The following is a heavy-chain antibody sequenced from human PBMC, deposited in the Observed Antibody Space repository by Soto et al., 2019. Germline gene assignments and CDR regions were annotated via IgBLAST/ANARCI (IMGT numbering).Heavy chain of an antibody. V-gene: IGHV3-30-3*01. D-gene: IGHD3-22*01. CDR2: ISYDGSNK. Sequence: QVQLVESGGGVVQPGRSLRLSCAASGFTFSSYAIHWVGQAPGKGMDWVAIISYDGSNKYYADSVKGRFTISRDNSKNTLYLQMNSLRAEDTAVYYCARDQDYHSSGYVLDYWGQGTRVTVSS. CDR3: ARDQDYHSSGYVLDY. J-gene: IGHJ4*02. CDR1: GFTFSSYA.